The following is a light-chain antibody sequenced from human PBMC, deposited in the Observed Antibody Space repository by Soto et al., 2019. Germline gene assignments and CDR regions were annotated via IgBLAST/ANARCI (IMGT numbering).Light chain of an antibody. CDR2: DVS. CDR3: SSYTSSSTLVV. V-gene: IGLV2-14*01. CDR1: SNDVGGYNY. J-gene: IGLJ2*01. Sequence: ALTQPASVSGSPGQSITISCTGTSNDVGGYNYVSWYQQHPGEAPKLMIYDVSNRPSGVSNRFSGSKSDNTASLTISGLQAEDEADYYCSSYTSSSTLVVFGGGTKLTVL.